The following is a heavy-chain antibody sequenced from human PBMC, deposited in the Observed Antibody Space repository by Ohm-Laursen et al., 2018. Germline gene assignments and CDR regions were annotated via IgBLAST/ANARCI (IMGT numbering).Heavy chain of an antibody. V-gene: IGHV3-33*01. CDR2: IWNDGTKK. CDR3: ASGSWNYYYYGMHV. Sequence: SSLRLSCAASGFSFINHAMHWVRQAPGKGLDWVAVIWNDGTKKFYADSVKGRFTISRDNSKNTLYLQMNSLRAEDTAVYYCASGSWNYYYYGMHVWGQGTTVTVSS. D-gene: IGHD1-26*01. CDR1: GFSFINHA. J-gene: IGHJ6*02.